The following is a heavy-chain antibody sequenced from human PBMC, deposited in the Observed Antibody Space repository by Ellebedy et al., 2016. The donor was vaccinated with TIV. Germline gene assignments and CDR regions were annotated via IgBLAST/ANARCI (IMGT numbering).Heavy chain of an antibody. CDR3: ARLEIVAEPAPDPVDI. D-gene: IGHD3-16*02. Sequence: GESLKISCAASGFTFGDYAMHWVRQAPGKGLEWVACIYRGGSTFYADSVAGRFTISRHKSKNTVFLQMKSLGPEDTAVYFCARLEIVAEPAPDPVDIWGQGTMVTVSS. J-gene: IGHJ3*02. CDR1: GFTFGDYA. CDR2: IYRGGST. V-gene: IGHV3-53*04.